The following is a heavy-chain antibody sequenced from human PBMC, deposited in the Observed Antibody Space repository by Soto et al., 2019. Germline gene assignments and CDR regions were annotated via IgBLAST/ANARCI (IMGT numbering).Heavy chain of an antibody. CDR2: IWYDGSNK. V-gene: IGHV3-33*01. CDR1: GFTFSSYG. CDR3: ARGVDTAMGYFDY. D-gene: IGHD5-18*01. Sequence: QVQLVESGGGVVQPGRSLRLSCAASGFTFSSYGMHWVRQAPGKGLEWVAVIWYDGSNKYYADSVKGRFTISRDNSKNTLYLQMNSLRAEETAVYYCARGVDTAMGYFDYWGQGTLVTVSS. J-gene: IGHJ4*02.